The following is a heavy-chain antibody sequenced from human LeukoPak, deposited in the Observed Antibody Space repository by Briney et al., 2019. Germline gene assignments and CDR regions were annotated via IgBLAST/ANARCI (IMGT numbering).Heavy chain of an antibody. CDR2: IYYSGST. V-gene: IGHV4-39*01. CDR3: ARPSTIFGVVTDY. CDR1: GGSISSSSYY. J-gene: IGHJ4*02. D-gene: IGHD3-3*01. Sequence: PSETLSLTCTVSGGSISSSSYYWGWIRQPPGKGLEWIGSIYYSGSTYYNPSLKSRVTISLDTSKNQFSLKLSSVTAADTAVYYCARPSTIFGVVTDYWGQGTLVTVSS.